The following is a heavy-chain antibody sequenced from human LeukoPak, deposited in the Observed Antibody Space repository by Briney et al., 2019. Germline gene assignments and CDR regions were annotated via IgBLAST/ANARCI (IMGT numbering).Heavy chain of an antibody. CDR2: MNPNSGNT. Sequence: ASVKVSCKASGGTFSSYAINWVRQATGQGLEWMGWMNPNSGNTGYAQKFQGRVTMTRNTSISTAYMELSSLRSEDTAVYYCARTPRIVGATTWFDPWGQGTLVTVSS. V-gene: IGHV1-8*02. J-gene: IGHJ5*02. CDR3: ARTPRIVGATTWFDP. CDR1: GGTFSSYA. D-gene: IGHD1-26*01.